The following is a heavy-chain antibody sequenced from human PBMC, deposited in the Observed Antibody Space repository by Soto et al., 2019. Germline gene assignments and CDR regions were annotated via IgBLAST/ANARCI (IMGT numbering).Heavy chain of an antibody. V-gene: IGHV4-34*01. Sequence: NPSETLSLTCAVYGGSFSGYYWSWIRQPPGKGLEWIGEINHSGSTNYNPSLKSRVTISVDTSKNQFSLKLSSVTAADTAVYYCARGRQLGLGYWGQGTLVTVSS. CDR3: ARGRQLGLGY. CDR2: INHSGST. D-gene: IGHD6-6*01. CDR1: GGSFSGYY. J-gene: IGHJ4*02.